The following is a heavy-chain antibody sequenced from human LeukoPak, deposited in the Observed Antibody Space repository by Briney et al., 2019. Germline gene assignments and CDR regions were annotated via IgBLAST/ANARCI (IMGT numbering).Heavy chain of an antibody. CDR2: ISGSGVTS. D-gene: IGHD3-9*01. J-gene: IGHJ4*02. V-gene: IGHV3-23*01. CDR3: AKKGPRYFDWFYY. CDR1: GFTFSDYV. Sequence: GGSLRLSCAASGFTFSDYVMTWVRQPPGKGLEWFSSISGSGVTSSYADSVKGRFTISRDNSKNTLYLQMNSLRAEDTAVYYCAKKGPRYFDWFYYWGQGTLVTVSS.